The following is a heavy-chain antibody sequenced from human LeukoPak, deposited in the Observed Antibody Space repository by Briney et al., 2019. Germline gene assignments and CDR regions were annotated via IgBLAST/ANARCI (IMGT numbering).Heavy chain of an antibody. J-gene: IGHJ4*02. V-gene: IGHV2-5*02. D-gene: IGHD3-9*01. CDR3: ARSPYYDILTGSRGTFDC. Sequence: SGPTLVNPTQTLTLTCTFSGFSFSTSGVGVGWIRQPPGKALEWLAVIYWDEDKRYRPSLKSRLTITKDTSKNQVVLTMTNMDPVDTATYYCARSPYYDILTGSRGTFDCWGGGILVTVSS. CDR2: IYWDEDK. CDR1: GFSFSTSGVG.